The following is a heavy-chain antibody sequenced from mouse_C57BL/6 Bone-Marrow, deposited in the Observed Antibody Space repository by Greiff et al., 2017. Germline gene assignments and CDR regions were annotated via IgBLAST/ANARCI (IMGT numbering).Heavy chain of an antibody. D-gene: IGHD1-1*01. Sequence: VQLQQPGAELVKPGASVKVSCKASGYTFTSYWMHWVKQRPGQGLEWIGRIHPSDSATNSNQKFKGKATWTVDKSSSTAYMQLSSLTSEDSAVYYWAILSSSYGYFGVWGTGTTVTVSS. J-gene: IGHJ1*03. CDR2: IHPSDSAT. CDR1: GYTFTSYW. CDR3: AILSSSYGYFGV. V-gene: IGHV1-74*01.